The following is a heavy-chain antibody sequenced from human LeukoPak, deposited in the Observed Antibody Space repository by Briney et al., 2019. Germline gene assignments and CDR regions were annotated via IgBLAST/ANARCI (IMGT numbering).Heavy chain of an antibody. D-gene: IGHD5-12*01. Sequence: GGSLRLSCAASGFTFSSYSMNWVRQAPGKGLEWVSSISSSSYIYYADSVKGRFTISRDNAKNSLYLQMNSLRAEDTAVYYCAREGVATKTRAIGYYFDYWGQGTLVTVSS. CDR1: GFTFSSYS. CDR2: ISSSSYI. V-gene: IGHV3-21*01. CDR3: AREGVATKTRAIGYYFDY. J-gene: IGHJ4*02.